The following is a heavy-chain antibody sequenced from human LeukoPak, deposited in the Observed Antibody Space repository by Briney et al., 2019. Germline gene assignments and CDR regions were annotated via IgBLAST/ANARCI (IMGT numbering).Heavy chain of an antibody. CDR2: IYYTGYT. J-gene: IGHJ4*02. D-gene: IGHD3-3*01. CDR3: ARGRRNTIFGFRL. CDR1: GDSINSGGYY. Sequence: PSQTLSLTCTVSGDSINSGGYYWSWIRQHPGKGLEWIGFIYYTGYTYSNPSLKSRFAISLDTSENQFSLKLSSVTAADTAVYYCARGRRNTIFGFRLWGQGTLVTVSS. V-gene: IGHV4-31*03.